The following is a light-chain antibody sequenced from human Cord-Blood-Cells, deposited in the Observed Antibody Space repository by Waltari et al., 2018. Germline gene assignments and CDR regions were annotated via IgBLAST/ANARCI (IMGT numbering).Light chain of an antibody. Sequence: DIVMTKSPDSLAVSLGERATINCKSSQSVLYSSNNKNYLAWYQQKPGQPPKLLIYWAATRTSVVPNRFSGSGSATDSTLTSSSLQAEDVAVYYCQQYYSTPFTFGPGTKVDIK. J-gene: IGKJ3*01. V-gene: IGKV4-1*01. CDR2: WAA. CDR1: QSVLYSSNNKNY. CDR3: QQYYSTPFT.